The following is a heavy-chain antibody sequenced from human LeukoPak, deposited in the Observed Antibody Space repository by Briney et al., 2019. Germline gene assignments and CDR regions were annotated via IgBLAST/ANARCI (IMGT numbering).Heavy chain of an antibody. CDR3: ARDNWNYGSSMDV. CDR1: GGSISSYY. J-gene: IGHJ6*02. Sequence: SETLSLTCSVSGGSISSYYWSWIRQPPGKGLEWIGYIYYSGSTNYNPSLKSRVTISVDTSKNQFSLKLSSVTAADTAVYYRARDNWNYGSSMDVWGQGTTVTVSS. V-gene: IGHV4-59*01. D-gene: IGHD1-7*01. CDR2: IYYSGST.